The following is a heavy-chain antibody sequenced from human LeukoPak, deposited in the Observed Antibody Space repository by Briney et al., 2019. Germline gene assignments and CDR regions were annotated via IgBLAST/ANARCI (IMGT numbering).Heavy chain of an antibody. CDR3: ARLSYYYGSGTLFDY. Sequence: SETLSLTCTVSGGSISSFYWSWFRQPPGKGLEWIGYMYYSGSTYYNPSLKSRVSLSVDTSKNQFSLKLNSVTAADTAVYYCARLSYYYGSGTLFDYWGQGTLVTVSS. V-gene: IGHV4-59*01. J-gene: IGHJ4*02. CDR1: GGSISSFY. D-gene: IGHD3-10*01. CDR2: MYYSGST.